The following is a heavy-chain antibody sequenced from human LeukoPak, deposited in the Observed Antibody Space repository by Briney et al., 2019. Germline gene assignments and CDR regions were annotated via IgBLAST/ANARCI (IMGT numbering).Heavy chain of an antibody. Sequence: GASVKVSCKASGGTFSSYAISWVRQAPGQGLEWMGGIIPIFGTANYAQKFQGRVTNTADESTSTAYMELSSLRSEDTAVYYCARDRRVDSSGWYSSMLDPFDPWGQGTLVTVSS. CDR3: ARDRRVDSSGWYSSMLDPFDP. V-gene: IGHV1-69*01. D-gene: IGHD6-19*01. J-gene: IGHJ5*02. CDR1: GGTFSSYA. CDR2: IIPIFGTA.